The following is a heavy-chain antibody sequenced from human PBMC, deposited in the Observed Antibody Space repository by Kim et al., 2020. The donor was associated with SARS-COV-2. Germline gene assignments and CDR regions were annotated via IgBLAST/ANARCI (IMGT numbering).Heavy chain of an antibody. D-gene: IGHD6-13*01. CDR3: ASQNIAAAGSAPYFDY. J-gene: IGHJ4*02. CDR1: GFTFSSYG. Sequence: GGSLRLSCAASGFTFSSYGMHWVRQAPGKGLEWVAVISYDGSNKYYADSVKGRFTISRDNSKNTLYLQMNSLRAEDTAVYYCASQNIAAAGSAPYFDYWGQGTLVTVSS. CDR2: ISYDGSNK. V-gene: IGHV3-33*05.